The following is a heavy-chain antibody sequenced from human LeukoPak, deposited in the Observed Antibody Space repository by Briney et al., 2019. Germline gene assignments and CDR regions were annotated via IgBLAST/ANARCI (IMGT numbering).Heavy chain of an antibody. Sequence: SETLSLTCAVYGGSFSGYYWSWIRQPPGKGLEWIGEINHSGTTNYNPSLKSRVTISVDTSKNQFSLKLSSVTAADTAVYYCAGRQSSSWNYYYYYMDVWGKGTTVTISS. CDR2: INHSGTT. CDR3: AGRQSSSWNYYYYYMDV. CDR1: GGSFSGYY. D-gene: IGHD6-13*01. J-gene: IGHJ6*03. V-gene: IGHV4-34*01.